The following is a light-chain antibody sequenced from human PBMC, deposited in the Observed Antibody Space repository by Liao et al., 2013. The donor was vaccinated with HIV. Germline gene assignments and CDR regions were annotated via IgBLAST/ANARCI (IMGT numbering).Light chain of an antibody. CDR2: EDT. V-gene: IGLV3-1*01. Sequence: SYDLTQPPSVSVPPGQTATFTCSGDRLGDKYASWYQQKSGQSPVLVIYEDTKRPAGIPERFSGSNSGNTATLTISGTQAIDEADYYCQTWDRTTYVFGSGTKVTVL. CDR3: QTWDRTTYV. CDR1: RLGDKY. J-gene: IGLJ1*01.